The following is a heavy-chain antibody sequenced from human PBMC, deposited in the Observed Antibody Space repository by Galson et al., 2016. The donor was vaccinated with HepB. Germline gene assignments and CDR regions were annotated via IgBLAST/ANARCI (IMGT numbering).Heavy chain of an antibody. J-gene: IGHJ4*02. Sequence: LSLTCAVSGGSIGRGDYYWSWIRQPPGKGLEWIGYIYNSGSAYYNPSLKSRLIISVDTSKNQLSLKLSSVTAADTAVYYCARFYGVLGYFDYWGQGTLVTVSA. CDR3: ARFYGVLGYFDY. CDR1: GGSIGRGDYY. V-gene: IGHV4-31*11. D-gene: IGHD4-17*01. CDR2: IYNSGSA.